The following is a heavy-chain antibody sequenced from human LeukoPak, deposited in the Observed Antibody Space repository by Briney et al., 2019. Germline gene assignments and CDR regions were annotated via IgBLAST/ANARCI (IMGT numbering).Heavy chain of an antibody. CDR3: ARDRCSSTSCYEEFDY. J-gene: IGHJ4*02. Sequence: ASVNVSCKASGYTFTAYYMHWVRQAPGQGLEWMGRINPNSGGTNYAQKFQGRVTMTRDTSISTAYMELSRLRSDDTAVYYCARDRCSSTSCYEEFDYWGQGTLVTVSS. CDR1: GYTFTAYY. D-gene: IGHD2-2*01. V-gene: IGHV1-2*06. CDR2: INPNSGGT.